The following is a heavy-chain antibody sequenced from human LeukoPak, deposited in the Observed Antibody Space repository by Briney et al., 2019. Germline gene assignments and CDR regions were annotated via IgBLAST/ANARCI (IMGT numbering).Heavy chain of an antibody. D-gene: IGHD3-3*01. V-gene: IGHV3-33*01. CDR1: GFTFSSYG. CDR3: AREASGYYRDF. Sequence: GGSLRLSCAASGFTFSSYGMHWVRQAPGKGLEWVAVIWYDGSKREYGDSVKGRFTVSRDDSKNTLYLQMNSLRAEDTAVYYCAREASGYYRDFWGQGTLVTVSS. J-gene: IGHJ4*02. CDR2: IWYDGSKR.